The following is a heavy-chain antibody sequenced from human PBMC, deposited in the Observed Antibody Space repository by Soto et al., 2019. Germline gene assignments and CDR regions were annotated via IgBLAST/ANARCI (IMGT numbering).Heavy chain of an antibody. CDR3: ARGAIYGDYVWYFQH. CDR1: GFTFSSYG. D-gene: IGHD4-17*01. Sequence: QVQLVESGGGVVQPGRSLRLSCAASGFTFSSYGMHWVRQAPGKGLGWVAVIWYDGSNKYYADSVKGRFTISRDNSKNTLYLQMNSLRAEDTAVYYCARGAIYGDYVWYFQHWGQGTLVTVSS. V-gene: IGHV3-33*01. J-gene: IGHJ1*01. CDR2: IWYDGSNK.